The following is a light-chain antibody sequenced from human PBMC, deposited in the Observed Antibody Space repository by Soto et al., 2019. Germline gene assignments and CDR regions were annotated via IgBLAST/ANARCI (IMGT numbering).Light chain of an antibody. J-gene: IGKJ4*01. Sequence: DIVLSQSPGTLSLSPGERATLSCRASQSVVNTHLAWDHQKPGQAPRLLIYDASSRATGIPDRFSGSGSGTDFSLTISRLEPEDFAVYYCQQYGSSPLTFGGGTKVEIK. CDR1: QSVVNTH. V-gene: IGKV3-20*01. CDR2: DAS. CDR3: QQYGSSPLT.